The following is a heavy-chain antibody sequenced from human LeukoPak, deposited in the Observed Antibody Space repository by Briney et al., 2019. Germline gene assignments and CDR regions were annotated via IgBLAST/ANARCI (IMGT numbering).Heavy chain of an antibody. V-gene: IGHV3-23*01. Sequence: GGSLRLSCAASGLTFSSYAMNWVRQAPGKGLEWVSGMSGSGVSPYYADSVKGRFTMSRDNSKNTLYLQMNSLRAEDTAVYYCAKANSPYYYDSSGYSTFDYWGQGTLVTVSS. D-gene: IGHD3-22*01. CDR2: MSGSGVSP. J-gene: IGHJ4*02. CDR3: AKANSPYYYDSSGYSTFDY. CDR1: GLTFSSYA.